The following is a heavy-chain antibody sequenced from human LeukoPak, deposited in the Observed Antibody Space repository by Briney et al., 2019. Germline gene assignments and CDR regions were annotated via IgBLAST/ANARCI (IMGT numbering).Heavy chain of an antibody. V-gene: IGHV3-53*01. J-gene: IGHJ6*03. CDR3: VRVESSSSLYYYYMDV. Sequence: PGGSLKLSCAASGFTVSSNYMSWVRQAPGKGLEWVSIIYSGGSTYYADSVKGRFTISRDNSKNTLYLQMNSLRAEDTAVYYCVRVESSSSLYYYYMDVWGKGTTVTVSS. CDR2: IYSGGST. D-gene: IGHD6-6*01. CDR1: GFTVSSNY.